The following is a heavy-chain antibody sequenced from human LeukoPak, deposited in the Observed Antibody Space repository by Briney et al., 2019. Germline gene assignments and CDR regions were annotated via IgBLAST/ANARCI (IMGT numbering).Heavy chain of an antibody. CDR1: GYTFTSYD. Sequence: ASVKVSCKASGYTFTSYDINWVRQATGQGLEWMGWMNPNSGNTGYAQKFQGRVTITRNTSISTAYMELSSLRSEDTAVYYCARGPTLWYSSSSRFDPGGQGTLVTVSS. CDR2: MNPNSGNT. CDR3: ARGPTLWYSSSSRFDP. J-gene: IGHJ5*02. D-gene: IGHD6-6*01. V-gene: IGHV1-8*03.